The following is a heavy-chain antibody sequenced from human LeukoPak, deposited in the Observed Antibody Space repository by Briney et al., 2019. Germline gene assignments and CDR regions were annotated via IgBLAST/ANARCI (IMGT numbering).Heavy chain of an antibody. V-gene: IGHV4-4*07. CDR3: ARDRGYDLS. CDR1: GDSISSYF. D-gene: IGHD5-12*01. Sequence: SETLSLTCTVSGDSISSYFWSWIRQPAGKGLELIGRMYTSGNTIYNPSLKSRFSMSVDTSKNQLPLKVRSVTAADTAVYYCARDRGYDLSWGQGTLVTVSS. CDR2: MYTSGNT. J-gene: IGHJ4*02.